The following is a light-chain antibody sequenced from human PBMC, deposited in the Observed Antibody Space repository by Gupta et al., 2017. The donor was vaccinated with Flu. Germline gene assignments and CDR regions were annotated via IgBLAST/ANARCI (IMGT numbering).Light chain of an antibody. CDR1: SGSVSASYY. V-gene: IGLV8-61*01. J-gene: IGLJ3*02. Sequence: QTVVTQEPSFSVSPGGTVTLTCGLSSGSVSASYYPTWYQQTPGQAPRTLIYSTNTRSSGVPDRFSGSILGNNAVLTITGAQADDEADYYCVLYMGSGSWVFGGGTKLTVL. CDR2: STN. CDR3: VLYMGSGSWV.